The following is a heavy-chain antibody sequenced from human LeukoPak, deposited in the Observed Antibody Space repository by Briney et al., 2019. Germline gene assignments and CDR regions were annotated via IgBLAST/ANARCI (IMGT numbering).Heavy chain of an antibody. Sequence: GGSLRLSCAASGFTFSTYDMHWVRQAPGKGLEWVAFIRYDGRNEYYADSVKGRFTISRDNAKNTLYLQMNSLRPEDTAVYYCAKKHSGSSFYFEYWGQGTRVIVSS. V-gene: IGHV3-30*02. D-gene: IGHD6-6*01. CDR1: GFTFSTYD. CDR3: AKKHSGSSFYFEY. CDR2: IRYDGRNE. J-gene: IGHJ4*02.